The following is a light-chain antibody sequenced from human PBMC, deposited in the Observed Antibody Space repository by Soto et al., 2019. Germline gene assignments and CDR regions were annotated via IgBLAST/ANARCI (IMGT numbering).Light chain of an antibody. CDR1: SSDVGGYSY. V-gene: IGLV2-8*01. J-gene: IGLJ3*02. CDR2: EVS. CDR3: SSYARNRDIL. Sequence: QSALTQPPSGSGSPGQSVAISCTGTSSDVGGYSYVSWYQQHPGKAPKLIIYEVSKRPSGVPDRFSGSKSGNTASLTVSGLQAEDEADYYCSSYARNRDILFGGGSKLTVL.